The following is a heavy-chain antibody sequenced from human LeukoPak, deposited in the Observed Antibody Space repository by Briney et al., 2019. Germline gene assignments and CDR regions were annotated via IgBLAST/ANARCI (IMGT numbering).Heavy chain of an antibody. CDR2: MNPNSGKT. Sequence: ASVKVSCKASGYTFTSCDINWVRQATGQGPEWMGWMNPNSGKTGYVQNFKGRVTMTRDTSISTAYMELSSLSSEDTAVYYCARGPIQQSDYWGQGTVVTVSS. D-gene: IGHD5-18*01. J-gene: IGHJ4*02. CDR1: GYTFTSCD. V-gene: IGHV1-8*01. CDR3: ARGPIQQSDY.